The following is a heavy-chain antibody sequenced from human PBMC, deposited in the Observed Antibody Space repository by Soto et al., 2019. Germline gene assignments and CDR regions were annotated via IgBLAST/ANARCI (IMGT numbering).Heavy chain of an antibody. J-gene: IGHJ4*02. Sequence: QVQLQESGPGLVKPSQTLSLTCTVSGGSISSGGYYWSWIRQHPGKGLEWIGYIYYSGSTYYNPSLKSRGTISADTSKNQFSLKQSSVTAADTAVYYCAREGGIVGATAADYWGQGTLVTVSS. V-gene: IGHV4-31*03. CDR1: GGSISSGGYY. D-gene: IGHD1-26*01. CDR3: AREGGIVGATAADY. CDR2: IYYSGST.